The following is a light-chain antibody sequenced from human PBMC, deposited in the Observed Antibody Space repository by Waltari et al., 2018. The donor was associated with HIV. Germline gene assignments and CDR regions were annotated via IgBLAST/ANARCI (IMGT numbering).Light chain of an antibody. CDR1: QNIHHY. CDR2: AAS. V-gene: IGKV1-39*01. CDR3: QQSRTSPFT. Sequence: DIHMTHSPSSLSASVRHRLTITCRASQNIHHYLNWFQKKPERAPKRLIYAASSLHTGVPSRFSGSGSGTDFTLTISSLQLEDFATYYCQQSRTSPFTFGAGTRVDIK. J-gene: IGKJ3*01.